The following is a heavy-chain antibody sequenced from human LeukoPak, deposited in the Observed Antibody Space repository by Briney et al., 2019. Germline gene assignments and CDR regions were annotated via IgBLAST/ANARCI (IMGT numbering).Heavy chain of an antibody. J-gene: IGHJ5*02. Sequence: ASVKVSCKASGYTFTSYAMNWVRQAPGQGLEWMGWINTNTGNPTYAQGFTGRFVLSLDTSVSTAYLQISSLKAEDTAVYYCALSPYYYDSSAFDPWGQGTLVTVSS. D-gene: IGHD3-22*01. CDR1: GYTFTSYA. CDR2: INTNTGNP. CDR3: ALSPYYYDSSAFDP. V-gene: IGHV7-4-1*02.